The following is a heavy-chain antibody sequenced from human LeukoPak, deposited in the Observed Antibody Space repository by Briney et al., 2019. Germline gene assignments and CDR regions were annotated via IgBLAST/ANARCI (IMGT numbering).Heavy chain of an antibody. J-gene: IGHJ4*02. V-gene: IGHV4-59*08. Sequence: SETLSLTCTVPGGSISSYYWSWIRQPPGKGLEWIGYIYYSGSTNYNPSLKSRVTISVDTSKNQFSLKLSSVTAADTAVYYCAKTTYYDFWSGYYTFDYWGQGTLVTVSS. D-gene: IGHD3-3*01. CDR3: AKTTYYDFWSGYYTFDY. CDR1: GGSISSYY. CDR2: IYYSGST.